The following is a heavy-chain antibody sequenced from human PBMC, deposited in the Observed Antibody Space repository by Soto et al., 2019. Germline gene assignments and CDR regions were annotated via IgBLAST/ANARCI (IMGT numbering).Heavy chain of an antibody. V-gene: IGHV6-1*01. CDR2: TYYRSKWYN. Sequence: PSQTLSLTCAISGDSVSSNSAAWNWIRQSPSRGLEWLGRTYYRSKWYNDYAVSVKSRITINPDTSKNQFSLQLNSVTPEDTAVYYCAVELQYSSSWYFSARPFDYWGQGTLVTVSS. CDR1: GDSVSSNSAA. CDR3: AVELQYSSSWYFSARPFDY. J-gene: IGHJ4*02. D-gene: IGHD6-13*01.